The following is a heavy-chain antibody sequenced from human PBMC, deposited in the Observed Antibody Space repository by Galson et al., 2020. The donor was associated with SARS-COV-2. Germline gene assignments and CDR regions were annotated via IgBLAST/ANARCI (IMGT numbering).Heavy chain of an antibody. V-gene: IGHV4-34*01. CDR2: VNHSGST. CDR3: ARGRSDDNYGEDNYFDP. D-gene: IGHD4-17*01. CDR1: GGSFSAYY. Sequence: ESLKISCAAGGSFSAYYWNWIRQPPGKGLEWIGEVNHSGSTNYNPSLKSRVTILIDTSKKQFSLKLTSVTAADTAVYYCARGRSDDNYGEDNYFDPWGQGTLVTVSS. J-gene: IGHJ5*02.